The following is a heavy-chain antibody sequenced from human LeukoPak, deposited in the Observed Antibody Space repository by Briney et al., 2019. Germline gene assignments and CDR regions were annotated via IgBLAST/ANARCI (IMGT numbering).Heavy chain of an antibody. CDR2: INHSGST. CDR3: ASLADPFDY. V-gene: IGHV4-34*01. CDR1: GGSFSGYY. J-gene: IGHJ4*02. Sequence: SETLSLTCAVYGGSFSGYYWSWIRQPPGKGLEWIGEINHSGSTNYNPSLKSRVTISVDTSKNQFSLKLSSVTAADTAVYYCASLADPFDYWGQGTLVTVSS. D-gene: IGHD6-13*01.